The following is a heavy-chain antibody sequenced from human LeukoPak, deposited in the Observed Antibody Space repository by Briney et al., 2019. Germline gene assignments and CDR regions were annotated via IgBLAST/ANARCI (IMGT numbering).Heavy chain of an antibody. Sequence: SVKVSCKASAGTFSSYAISWVRQAPGQGLEWMGRIIPILGIANYAQKFQGRVTITADKSTSTAYMELSSLRSEDTAVYYCAGINGPYYFDYWGQGTLVTVSS. J-gene: IGHJ4*02. V-gene: IGHV1-69*04. D-gene: IGHD2-15*01. CDR1: AGTFSSYA. CDR3: AGINGPYYFDY. CDR2: IIPILGIA.